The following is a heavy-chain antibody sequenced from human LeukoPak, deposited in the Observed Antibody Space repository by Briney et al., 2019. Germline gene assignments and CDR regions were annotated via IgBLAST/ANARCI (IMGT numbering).Heavy chain of an antibody. CDR1: GGSISSYY. D-gene: IGHD2-15*01. J-gene: IGHJ3*02. V-gene: IGHV4-4*07. CDR3: ARASSPYLLDAFAI. Sequence: SETLSLTCTVSGGSISSYYWSWIRQPAGKGLEWIGRIYTSGSTNYNPSLKSRVTISVDTSKNQFSLKVSSVTAADTAVYYCARASSPYLLDAFAIWGQGTMVTVSS. CDR2: IYTSGST.